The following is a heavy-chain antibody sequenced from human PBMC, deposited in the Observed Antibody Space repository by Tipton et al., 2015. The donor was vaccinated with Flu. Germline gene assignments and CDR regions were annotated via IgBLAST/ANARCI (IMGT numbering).Heavy chain of an antibody. CDR1: GDSVGSLYY. Sequence: TLSLTCSVSGDSVGSLYYWGWIRQPPGKGLEWIGNVHKTGSTNYNPSLKSRVTISVDTSKNQFSLKLGSVTAADTAVYYCARGLYGSGSYQRRYFDSWGQGTLVTVSS. V-gene: IGHV4-38-2*02. J-gene: IGHJ4*02. CDR2: VHKTGST. D-gene: IGHD3-10*01. CDR3: ARGLYGSGSYQRRYFDS.